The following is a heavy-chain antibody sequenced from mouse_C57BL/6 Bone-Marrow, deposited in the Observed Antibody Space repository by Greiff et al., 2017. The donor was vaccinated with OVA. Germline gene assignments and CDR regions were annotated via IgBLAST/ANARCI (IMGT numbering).Heavy chain of an antibody. V-gene: IGHV1-55*01. CDR1: GYTFTSYW. D-gene: IGHD2-4*01. CDR3: ARRGLRDAMDY. Sequence: QVQLKQSGAELVKPGASVKMSCKASGYTFTSYWITWVKQRPGQGLEWIGDIYPGSGSTNYNEKFKSKATLTVDTSSSTAYMQLSSLTSEDSAVYYCARRGLRDAMDYWGQGTSVTVSS. J-gene: IGHJ4*01. CDR2: IYPGSGST.